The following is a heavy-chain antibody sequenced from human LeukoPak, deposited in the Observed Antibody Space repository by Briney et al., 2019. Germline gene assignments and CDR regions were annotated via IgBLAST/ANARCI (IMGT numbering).Heavy chain of an antibody. D-gene: IGHD5-18*01. J-gene: IGHJ5*02. CDR1: GGSISSYY. CDR2: IYYSGST. CDR3: ARDRGLQLWLHRFDP. V-gene: IGHV4-59*12. Sequence: SETLSLTCTVSGGSISSYYWSWIRQPPGKGLEWIGYIYYSGSTNYNPSLKSRVTMSVDTSKNQFSLKLSSVTAADTAVYYCARDRGLQLWLHRFDPWGQGTLVTVSS.